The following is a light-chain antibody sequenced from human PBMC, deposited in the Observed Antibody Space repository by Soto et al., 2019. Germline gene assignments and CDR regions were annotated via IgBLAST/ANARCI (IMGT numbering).Light chain of an antibody. CDR2: RNT. V-gene: IGLV1-47*01. J-gene: IGLJ2*01. CDR1: TSNIGVNY. Sequence: QSALTQPPSASGAPGQTVTISCSGSTSNIGVNYVYWYQQLPGTAPKLLIYRNTHRPSGVPDRFSGSKSGTSASLVISGLRSEDEADYYCVTWDDNLSGRLFGGGTKVTVL. CDR3: VTWDDNLSGRL.